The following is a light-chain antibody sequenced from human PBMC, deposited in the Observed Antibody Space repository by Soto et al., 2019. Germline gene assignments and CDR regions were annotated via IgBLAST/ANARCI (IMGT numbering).Light chain of an antibody. CDR2: SNN. J-gene: IGLJ1*01. Sequence: QSVLTQPPSVSAAPGQTVTLSCSGSSSNIGSNTVNWYQQLPGTAPKLLIYSNNQRPSGVPDRFSGSKSGTSASLAISGLQSEDEADYYCAVWDDSLNGHVFGTGTKVTV. CDR3: AVWDDSLNGHV. V-gene: IGLV1-44*01. CDR1: SSNIGSNT.